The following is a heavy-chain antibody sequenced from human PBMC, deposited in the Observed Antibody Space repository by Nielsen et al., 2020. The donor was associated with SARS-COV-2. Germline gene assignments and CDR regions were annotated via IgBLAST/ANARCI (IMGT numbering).Heavy chain of an antibody. CDR3: ARRGGGPLDYINWFDP. CDR2: IYHSGST. J-gene: IGHJ5*02. V-gene: IGHV4-30-2*04. D-gene: IGHD4-11*01. Sequence: RQAPGKGLEWIGYIYHSGSTYYNPSLKSRVTISVDTSKNQFSLKLSSVTAADTAVYYCARRGGGPLDYINWFDPWGQGTLVTVSS.